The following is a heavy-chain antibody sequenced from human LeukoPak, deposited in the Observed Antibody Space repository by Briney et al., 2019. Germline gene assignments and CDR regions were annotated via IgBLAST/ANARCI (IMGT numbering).Heavy chain of an antibody. CDR3: ARNSGSYIPVFDS. CDR2: IKQDGSEI. D-gene: IGHD1-26*01. J-gene: IGHJ4*02. Sequence: GGSLRLSCAASGFTLRSYWMTWVRQAPGKGLEWVANIKQDGSEIHYVDSVKGRFTISRDNAKNSMYLQMNSLRAEDTAIYYCARNSGSYIPVFDSWGQGTLVTVSS. V-gene: IGHV3-7*01. CDR1: GFTLRSYW.